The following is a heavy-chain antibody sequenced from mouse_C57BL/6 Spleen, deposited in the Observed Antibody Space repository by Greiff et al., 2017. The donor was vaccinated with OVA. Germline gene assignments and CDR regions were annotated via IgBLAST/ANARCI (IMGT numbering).Heavy chain of an antibody. CDR2: ISDGGSYT. D-gene: IGHD1-1*01. Sequence: DVHLVESGGGLVKPGGSLKLSCAASGFTFSSYAMSWVRQTPEKRLEWVATISDGGSYTYYPDNVKGRFTISRDNAKNNLYLQMSHLKSEDTAMYYCARDRSTTVVATKDYWGQGTTLTVSS. J-gene: IGHJ2*01. V-gene: IGHV5-4*01. CDR3: ARDRSTTVVATKDY. CDR1: GFTFSSYA.